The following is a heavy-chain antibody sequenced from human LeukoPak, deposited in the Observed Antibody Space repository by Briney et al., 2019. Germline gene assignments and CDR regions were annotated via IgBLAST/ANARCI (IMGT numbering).Heavy chain of an antibody. V-gene: IGHV1-8*01. CDR1: GYTFTSYD. D-gene: IGHD3-16*02. CDR3: AVYDYVWGSYRPFDY. Sequence: ASVKVSCKASGYTFTSYDINWLRQATGQGLEWMGWMNPNSGNTGYAQKFQGRVTMTRNTSISTAYMELSSLRSEDTAVYYCAVYDYVWGSYRPFDYWGQGTLVTVSS. CDR2: MNPNSGNT. J-gene: IGHJ4*02.